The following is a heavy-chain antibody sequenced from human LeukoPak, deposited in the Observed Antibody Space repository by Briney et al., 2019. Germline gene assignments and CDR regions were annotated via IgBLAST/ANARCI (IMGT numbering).Heavy chain of an antibody. V-gene: IGHV3-9*01. D-gene: IGHD4-17*01. CDR1: GFTFDDYA. CDR3: AKDQTVTTTSSYDY. CDR2: ISWNSGSI. J-gene: IGHJ4*02. Sequence: GRSLRLSCAASGFTFDDYAMHWVRQAPGKGLEWVSGISWNSGSIGYADSVKGRFTISRDNAKNSLYPQMNSLRAEDTALYYCAKDQTVTTTSSYDYWGQGTLVTVSS.